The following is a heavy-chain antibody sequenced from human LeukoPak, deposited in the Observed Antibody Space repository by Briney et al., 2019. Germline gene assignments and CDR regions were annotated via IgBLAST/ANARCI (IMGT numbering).Heavy chain of an antibody. J-gene: IGHJ5*02. CDR2: IFYSGTT. CDR1: GGSISSTSSY. V-gene: IGHV4-39*01. D-gene: IGHD2-15*01. CDR3: ARHEGYCSGGSCYSVRWLDA. Sequence: KPSETLSLTCTVSGGSISSTSSYWGWIRQPPGKGLEWIGSIFYSGTTYYNPSLKSRVTISVDTSKNQFSLKLTSVTATDTSVYYCARHEGYCSGGSCYSVRWLDAWGQGTMVTVSS.